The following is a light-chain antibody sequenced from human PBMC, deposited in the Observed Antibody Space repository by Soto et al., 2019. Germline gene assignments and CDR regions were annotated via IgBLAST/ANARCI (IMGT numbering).Light chain of an antibody. CDR2: KAS. J-gene: IGKJ1*01. V-gene: IGKV1-5*03. CDR1: QTISSW. Sequence: DIQMTQSPSSLSASLGDRVTITCRASQTISSWLAWYQQKPGKAPKLLIYKASTLKSGVPSRFSGSGSGTEFTLTISSLQPDDFATYYCQHYNSYSEAFDQGTKVDIK. CDR3: QHYNSYSEA.